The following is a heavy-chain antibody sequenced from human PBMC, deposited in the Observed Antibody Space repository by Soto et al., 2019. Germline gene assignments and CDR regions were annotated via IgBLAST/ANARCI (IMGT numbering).Heavy chain of an antibody. CDR1: GGSISSGGYY. J-gene: IGHJ5*02. Sequence: SETLSLTCTVSGGSISSGGYYWSWIRQHPGKGLEWIGYIYYSGSTYYNPSLKSRVTISVDTSKNQFSLKLSSVTAADTAVYYFARHTGWGGQYCFDPWGQGTLVTVSS. CDR2: IYYSGST. V-gene: IGHV4-31*03. D-gene: IGHD3-16*01. CDR3: ARHTGWGGQYCFDP.